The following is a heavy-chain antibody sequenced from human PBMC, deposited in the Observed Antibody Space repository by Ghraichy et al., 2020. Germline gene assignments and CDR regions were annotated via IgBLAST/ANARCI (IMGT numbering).Heavy chain of an antibody. CDR3: ARIWAIFAPPLIDY. V-gene: IGHV4-34*01. J-gene: IGHJ4*02. CDR1: GGSFSGYY. CDR2: INHSGST. D-gene: IGHD3-3*01. Sequence: SETLSLTCAVYGGSFSGYYWSWIRQPPGKGLEWIGEINHSGSTNYNPSLKSRVTISVDTSKNQFSLKLSSVTAADTAVYYCARIWAIFAPPLIDYCGQGTLITVSS.